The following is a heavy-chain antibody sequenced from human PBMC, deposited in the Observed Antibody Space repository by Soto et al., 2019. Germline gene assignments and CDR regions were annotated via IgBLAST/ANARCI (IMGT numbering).Heavy chain of an antibody. V-gene: IGHV4-4*07. CDR2: IYTSGST. Sequence: SETLSLTCTVSGGSISSYYWSWIRQPAGKGLEWIWRIYTSGSTNYNPSLKSRVTMSVDTSKKQFSLKLSSVTAAETAVYYCASDMRLQYYDILTGYYWRDYYYYGMHXWGQVTTVTVS. J-gene: IGHJ6*02. D-gene: IGHD3-9*01. CDR3: ASDMRLQYYDILTGYYWRDYYYYGMHX. CDR1: GGSISSYY.